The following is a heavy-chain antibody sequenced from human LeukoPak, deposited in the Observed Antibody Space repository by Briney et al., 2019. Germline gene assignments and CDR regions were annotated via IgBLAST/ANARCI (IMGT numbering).Heavy chain of an antibody. CDR2: ITGSGSI. J-gene: IGHJ4*02. D-gene: IGHD2-21*01. CDR1: GFTFISHS. CDR3: VRDVIHSYFDI. V-gene: IGHV3-69-1*02. Sequence: GGSWRLSCAASGFTFISHSLDWVRQAPGKGLEWVSSITGSGSIQYADSVKGRFTISRDNAKNSLYLQMDGLRAEDTAVYYCVRDVIHSYFDIWGQGVLVTVSS.